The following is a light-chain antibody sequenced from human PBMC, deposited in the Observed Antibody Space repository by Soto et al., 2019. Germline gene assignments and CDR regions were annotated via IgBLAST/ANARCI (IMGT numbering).Light chain of an antibody. CDR2: AAA. CDR3: QERDTRPIT. Sequence: PIVHAPSTLXXSVGXRVTXTRXASQSIDRWGAGEQQRPGKAPKLLSEAAASLQRGVPSRVSGSGSGTDCTLTISSLQPEDCATDYCQERDTRPITLAEGTRMEIK. CDR1: QSIDRW. V-gene: IGKV1-39*01. J-gene: IGKJ5*01.